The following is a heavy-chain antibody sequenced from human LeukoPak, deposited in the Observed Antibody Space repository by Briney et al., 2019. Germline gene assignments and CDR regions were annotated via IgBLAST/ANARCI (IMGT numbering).Heavy chain of an antibody. CDR1: GFTFSNYW. Sequence: PGGSLRLSCAASGFTFSNYWMHWVRQGPGKGLEWVASISGSGGLQWVSSIGESAGATPDAGSVKGRLTISRDNSKNTVYLQMNRLRAEDTAVYYCAKMKSSDGSRFDYWGQGALVTVSS. J-gene: IGHJ4*02. CDR2: ISGSGGLQWVSSIGESAGAT. D-gene: IGHD2-15*01. CDR3: AKMKSSDGSRFDY. V-gene: IGHV3-23*01.